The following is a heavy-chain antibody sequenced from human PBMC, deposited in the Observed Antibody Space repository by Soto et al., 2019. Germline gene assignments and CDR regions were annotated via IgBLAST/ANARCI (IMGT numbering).Heavy chain of an antibody. CDR2: TYFSGST. D-gene: IGHD3-22*01. CDR3: ARGPYSGYTYYFDY. CDR1: GDSVNRGGYY. J-gene: IGHJ4*02. Sequence: PSETLSLTCTVSGDSVNRGGYYWSWIRQHPGKGLEWIGHTYFSGSTNYNPSLKSRVTISVDTSKNQFSLKLSSVTAADTAVYYCARGPYSGYTYYFDYWGQGTLVTVSS. V-gene: IGHV4-31*03.